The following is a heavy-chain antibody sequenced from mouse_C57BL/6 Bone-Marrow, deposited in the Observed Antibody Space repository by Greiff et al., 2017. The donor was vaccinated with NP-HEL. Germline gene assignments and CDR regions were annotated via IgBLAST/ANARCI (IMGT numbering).Heavy chain of an antibody. D-gene: IGHD1-1*01. J-gene: IGHJ3*01. CDR2: IYPGDGDT. CDR3: AKFYYYDPY. V-gene: IGHV1-82*01. Sequence: QVQLKESGPELVKPGASVKISCKASGYAFSSSWMNWVKQRPGKGLEWIGRIYPGDGDTNYNGKFKGKATLTADKSSSTAYMQLSSLTSEDSAVYFCAKFYYYDPYWGQGTLVTVSA. CDR1: GYAFSSSW.